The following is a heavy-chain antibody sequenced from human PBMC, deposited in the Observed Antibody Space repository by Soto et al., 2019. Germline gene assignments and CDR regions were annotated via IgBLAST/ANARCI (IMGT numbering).Heavy chain of an antibody. V-gene: IGHV1-2*04. Sequence: QVQLVQSGAEVKKPGASVKASCKASGYTFTGFYMHWVRQAPGQGLEWMGWINPNSGDTEYAQNFQGWVTLTRDTSIGTAYMELNRLKSDDTAVYYCASGGSTVTREFDYWGQGTLVSVSS. CDR2: INPNSGDT. CDR3: ASGGSTVTREFDY. J-gene: IGHJ4*02. CDR1: GYTFTGFY. D-gene: IGHD4-17*01.